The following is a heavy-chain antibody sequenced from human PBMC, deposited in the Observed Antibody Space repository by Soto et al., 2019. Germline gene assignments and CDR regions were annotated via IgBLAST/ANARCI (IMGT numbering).Heavy chain of an antibody. V-gene: IGHV4-30-2*01. Sequence: SETLSLTCSVFGGYVSSGGYSCSWIRQPPGKGLEWIGYIYHSGSTYYNPSLKSRVTISVDRSKNQFSLKLSSVTAADTAEYFCARGPIGVVHYYYGMDVWAQGTTVTVYS. CDR1: GGYVSSGGYS. J-gene: IGHJ6*02. CDR2: IYHSGST. D-gene: IGHD6-19*01. CDR3: ARGPIGVVHYYYGMDV.